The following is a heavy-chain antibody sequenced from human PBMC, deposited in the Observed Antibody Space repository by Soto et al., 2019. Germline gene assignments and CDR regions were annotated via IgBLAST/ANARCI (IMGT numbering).Heavy chain of an antibody. J-gene: IGHJ3*02. D-gene: IGHD6-6*01. CDR2: ISWTSGSI. V-gene: IGHV3-9*01. CDR3: AKDMGYSSSSGDALDI. CDR1: GFTFDDYA. Sequence: GRPRTLSCAATGFTFDDYAMHCVRLAPGKGLEGISGISWTSGSIGYADSVKGRFTISRDNAKNSLYLQMNSLRAEDTALYYCAKDMGYSSSSGDALDIWGLGTLVTVS.